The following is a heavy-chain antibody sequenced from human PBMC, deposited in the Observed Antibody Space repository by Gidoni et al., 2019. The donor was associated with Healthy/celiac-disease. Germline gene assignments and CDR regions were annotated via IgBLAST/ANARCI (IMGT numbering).Heavy chain of an antibody. Sequence: ANIKQDGSEKYYVDSVKGRFTISRDNAKNSLYLQMNSLRAEDTAVYYCARGRTTVYYWGQGTLVTVSS. D-gene: IGHD4-17*01. CDR3: ARGRTTVYY. J-gene: IGHJ4*02. V-gene: IGHV3-7*03. CDR2: IKQDGSEK.